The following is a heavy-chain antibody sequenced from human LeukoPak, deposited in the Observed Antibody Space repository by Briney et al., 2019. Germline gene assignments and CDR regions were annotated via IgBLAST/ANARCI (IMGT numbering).Heavy chain of an antibody. CDR1: GGSISSYY. Sequence: SETLSLTCTVSGGSISSYYWSWIRQPPGKGLEWIGYIYYSGSTNYNPSLKSRVTISVDTSKNQFSLKLSSVTAADTAVYYCARAGGYGSGNYDYWGQGTLVTVSS. CDR3: ARAGGYGSGNYDY. D-gene: IGHD3-10*01. V-gene: IGHV4-59*01. J-gene: IGHJ4*02. CDR2: IYYSGST.